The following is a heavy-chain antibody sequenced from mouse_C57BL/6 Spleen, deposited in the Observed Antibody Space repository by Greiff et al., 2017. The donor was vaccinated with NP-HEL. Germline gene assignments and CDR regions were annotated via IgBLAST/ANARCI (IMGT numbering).Heavy chain of an antibody. J-gene: IGHJ3*01. CDR3: ARPDYTWFAY. D-gene: IGHD2-4*01. V-gene: IGHV1-76*01. Sequence: VQLQQSGAELVRPGASVKLSCKASGYTFTDYYINWVKQRPGQGLEWIARIYPGSGNTYYNEKFKGKATLTAEKSSSTAYMQLSSLTSEDSAVYFCARPDYTWFAYWGQGTLVTVSA. CDR2: IYPGSGNT. CDR1: GYTFTDYY.